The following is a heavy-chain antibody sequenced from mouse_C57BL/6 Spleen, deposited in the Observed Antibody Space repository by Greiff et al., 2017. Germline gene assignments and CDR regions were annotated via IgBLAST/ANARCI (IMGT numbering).Heavy chain of an antibody. D-gene: IGHD1-1*01. CDR3: TRSGTTVVNFGY. CDR2: INPCNGGT. Sequence: QVQLQQPGTELVKPGASVKLSCKASGYTFTSYWMHWVKQRPGQGLEWIGNINPCNGGTNYNEKFKSKATLTVDKSSSTAYMQLSSLTSVDSAVYYWTRSGTTVVNFGYWGQGTTLTVSS. J-gene: IGHJ2*01. CDR1: GYTFTSYW. V-gene: IGHV1-53*01.